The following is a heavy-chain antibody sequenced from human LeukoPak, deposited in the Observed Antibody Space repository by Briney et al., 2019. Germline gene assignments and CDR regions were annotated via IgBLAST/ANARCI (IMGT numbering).Heavy chain of an antibody. CDR2: INPNSGGT. J-gene: IGHJ2*01. CDR1: GYTFTGYY. D-gene: IGHD3-22*01. V-gene: IGHV1-2*02. CDR3: AINPDSSGGGSDWYFDL. Sequence: ASVKVSCKASGYTFTGYYMHWVRQAPGQGLEWMGWINPNSGGTNYAQKFQGRVTMTRDTSINTAYMEFSRLRSDDTAVYYCAINPDSSGGGSDWYFDLWGRGTLVTVSS.